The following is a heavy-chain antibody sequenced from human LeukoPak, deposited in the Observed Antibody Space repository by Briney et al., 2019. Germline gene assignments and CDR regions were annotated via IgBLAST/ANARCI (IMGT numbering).Heavy chain of an antibody. J-gene: IGHJ5*02. CDR1: GYTFTCYY. CDR3: ASRYSSGWYTWFDP. V-gene: IGHV1-2*02. CDR2: INPNSGGT. Sequence: ASVKVSCKASGYTFTCYYMHWVRQAPGQGLEWMGWINPNSGGTNYAQKFQGRVTMTRDTSISTAYMELSRLRSDDTAVYYCASRYSSGWYTWFDPWGQGTLVTVSS. D-gene: IGHD6-19*01.